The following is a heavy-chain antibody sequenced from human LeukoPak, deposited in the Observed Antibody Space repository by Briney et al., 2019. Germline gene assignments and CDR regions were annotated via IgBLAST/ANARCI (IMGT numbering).Heavy chain of an antibody. CDR1: GFTFSSYW. J-gene: IGHJ4*02. D-gene: IGHD6-19*01. Sequence: GGSLRLSCAASGFTFSSYWMTWVRQAPEKGLEWVANIKEDGSEKYYVDSVKGRFTISRDDAKNSLYLQMDNLRAEDTAVYYCARDSNIAVAAIDYWGQGILDTVSS. CDR3: ARDSNIAVAAIDY. V-gene: IGHV3-7*01. CDR2: IKEDGSEK.